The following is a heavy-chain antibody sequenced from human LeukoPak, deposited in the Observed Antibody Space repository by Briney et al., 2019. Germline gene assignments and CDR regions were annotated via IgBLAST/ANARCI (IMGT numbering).Heavy chain of an antibody. CDR1: GYTVTSYG. V-gene: IGHV1-18*04. Sequence: ASVKLSCKASGYTVTSYGISWVRQSPGQRLEGMGWISAYNGNTKYAQKIPGKDTMTTDTSTSTAYMELRSLRSDDTAVYYCARVFDILTGFDYWGEGTLVTVSS. CDR2: ISAYNGNT. J-gene: IGHJ4*02. D-gene: IGHD3-9*01. CDR3: ARVFDILTGFDY.